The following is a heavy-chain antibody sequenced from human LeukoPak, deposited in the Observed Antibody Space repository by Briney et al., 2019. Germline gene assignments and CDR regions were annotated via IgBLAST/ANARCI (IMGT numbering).Heavy chain of an antibody. Sequence: ASVKVSCKVSGYTLTELSMHWVRQAPGKGLEWMGGFDPEDGETIYAQKFQGRVTMTEDTSTDTAYMELSSLRSEDTAVYYCATRVGATTYYYYYMDVWGKGTTVTVSS. CDR3: ATRVGATTYYYYYMDV. V-gene: IGHV1-24*01. J-gene: IGHJ6*03. CDR2: FDPEDGET. CDR1: GYTLTELS. D-gene: IGHD1-26*01.